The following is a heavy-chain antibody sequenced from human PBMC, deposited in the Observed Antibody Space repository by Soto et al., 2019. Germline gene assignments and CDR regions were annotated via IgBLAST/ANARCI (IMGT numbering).Heavy chain of an antibody. Sequence: ASVKVSCTASGGTFSSYAISWVRQAPGQGLEWMGGIIPIFGTANYAQKFQGRVTITADESTSTAYMELSSLRSEDTAVYYCASRGVPAATYYYYGMDVWGQGTTVTVSS. V-gene: IGHV1-69*13. J-gene: IGHJ6*02. CDR3: ASRGVPAATYYYYGMDV. CDR2: IIPIFGTA. D-gene: IGHD2-2*01. CDR1: GGTFSSYA.